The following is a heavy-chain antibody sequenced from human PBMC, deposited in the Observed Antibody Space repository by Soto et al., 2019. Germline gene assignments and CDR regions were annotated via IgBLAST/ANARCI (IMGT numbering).Heavy chain of an antibody. CDR1: GFTFGSYS. CDR2: ISSSSSTI. Sequence: EVQLVESGGGLVQPGGSLRLSCAASGFTFGSYSMNWVRQAPGKGLEWVSYISSSSSTIYYADSVKGRFTISRDNAKNSLYLQINSLRDEDTAVYYCARYVDTAMVFGYWGQGTLVTVSS. D-gene: IGHD5-18*01. V-gene: IGHV3-48*02. J-gene: IGHJ4*02. CDR3: ARYVDTAMVFGY.